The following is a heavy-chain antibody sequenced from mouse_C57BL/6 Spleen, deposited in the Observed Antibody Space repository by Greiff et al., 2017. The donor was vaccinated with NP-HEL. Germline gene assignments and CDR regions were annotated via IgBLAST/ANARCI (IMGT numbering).Heavy chain of an antibody. CDR3: ARAGTLGRDWYFDV. V-gene: IGHV5-16*01. D-gene: IGHD4-1*01. J-gene: IGHJ1*03. CDR1: GFTFSDYY. CDR2: INYDGSST. Sequence: EVQRVESEGGLVQPGSSMKLSCTASGFTFSDYYMAWVRQVPEKGLEWVANINYDGSSTYYLDSLKSRFIISRDNAKNILYLQMSSLKSEDTATYYCARAGTLGRDWYFDVWGTGTTVTVSS.